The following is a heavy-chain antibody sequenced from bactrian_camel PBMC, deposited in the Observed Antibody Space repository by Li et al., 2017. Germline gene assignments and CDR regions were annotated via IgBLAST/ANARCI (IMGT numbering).Heavy chain of an antibody. CDR2: IDTAGAP. V-gene: IGHV3S53*01. CDR1: GVTVSTGY. J-gene: IGHJ6*01. CDR3: VAKLPFECYADSSGTDFDN. Sequence: HVQLVESGGGSVQAGGSLRLSCAASGVTVSTGYMAWFRQAPGKEREGVAAIDTAGAPTYTYSVQGRFTISRDNANNTVNLMMNSLKPEDTAMYYCVAKLPFECYADSSGTDFDNWGQGTQVTVS. D-gene: IGHD3*01.